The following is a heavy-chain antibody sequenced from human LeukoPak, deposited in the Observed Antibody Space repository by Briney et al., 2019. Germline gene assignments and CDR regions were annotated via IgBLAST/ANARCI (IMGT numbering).Heavy chain of an antibody. CDR2: IILIFGTA. D-gene: IGHD3-10*01. CDR1: GYTFTSYA. J-gene: IGHJ6*03. CDR3: ARRATMVRGVIGGYYYYYMDV. V-gene: IGHV1-69*06. Sequence: SSVKVSCKASGYTFTSYAISWVRQAPGQGLEWMGGIILIFGTANYAQKFQRRVTITADKSTSTAYMELSSLRSDDTAVDYCARRATMVRGVIGGYYYYYMDVWGKGTTVTISS.